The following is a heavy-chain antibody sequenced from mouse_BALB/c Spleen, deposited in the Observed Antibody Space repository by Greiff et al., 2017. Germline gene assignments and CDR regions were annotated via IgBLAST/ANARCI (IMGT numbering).Heavy chain of an antibody. CDR1: GYTFTDYN. CDR2: INPNNGGT. CDR3: AREGAYGNYGEGYFDY. J-gene: IGHJ2*01. D-gene: IGHD2-1*01. Sequence: VQLKQSGPELVKPGASVKIPCKASGYTFTDYNMDWVKQSHGKSLEWIGDINPNNGGTIYNQKFKGKATLTVDKSSSTAYMELRSLTSEDTAVYYCAREGAYGNYGEGYFDYWGQGTTLTVSS. V-gene: IGHV1-18*01.